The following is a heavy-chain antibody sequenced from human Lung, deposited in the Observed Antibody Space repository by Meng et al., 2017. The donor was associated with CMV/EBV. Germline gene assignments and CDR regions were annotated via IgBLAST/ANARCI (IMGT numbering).Heavy chain of an antibody. V-gene: IGHV4-34*01. CDR1: GGSFSGYY. CDR3: ARAPIINDFWSGQVSNYFDN. D-gene: IGHD3-3*01. Sequence: SETLSLTCAVYGGSFSGYYWSWIRQPPGKGLEWIGEINHSGSINYNPSLKSRVTISVDTSKDQFSLKLNSVTAADTAVYYCARAPIINDFWSGQVSNYFDNWGRGKLVNVYS. CDR2: INHSGSI. J-gene: IGHJ4*02.